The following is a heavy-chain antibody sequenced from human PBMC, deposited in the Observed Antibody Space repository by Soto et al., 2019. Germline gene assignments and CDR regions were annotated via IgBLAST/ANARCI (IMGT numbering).Heavy chain of an antibody. J-gene: IGHJ5*02. Sequence: QVTLKESGPVLVKPPETLTLACTVSGFSLSSPRMGVSWIRQPPGKALEWLAHIFWNDEKSYSPSQKSRLTISKDTSKSQVVLTMTNMDPVDTVTYYCARIVAGDNLFDPWGQGTLVTVSS. CDR1: GFSLSSPRMG. V-gene: IGHV2-26*01. CDR2: IFWNDEK. CDR3: ARIVAGDNLFDP. D-gene: IGHD2-21*01.